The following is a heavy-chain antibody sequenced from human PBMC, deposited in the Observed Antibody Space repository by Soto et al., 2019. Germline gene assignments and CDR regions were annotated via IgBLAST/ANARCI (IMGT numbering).Heavy chain of an antibody. D-gene: IGHD1-1*01. CDR1: GFSFSSYS. V-gene: IGHV3-48*02. CDR2: ISSSISLK. Sequence: EVQLVESGGGLVQPGGSLRLSCAASGFSFSSYSMNWVRQAPGKGLEWVSYISSSISLKYYADSVKGRFTISRDNAKNSLYLQLNSLRDEDTAVYYCASEYMGRWGQGTLVTVSS. CDR3: ASEYMGR. J-gene: IGHJ4*02.